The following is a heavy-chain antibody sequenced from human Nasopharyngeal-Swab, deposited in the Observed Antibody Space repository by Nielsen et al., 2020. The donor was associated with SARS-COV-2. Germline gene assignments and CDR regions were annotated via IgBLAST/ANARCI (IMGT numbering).Heavy chain of an antibody. CDR3: ARLEVDSSDY. V-gene: IGHV1-2*06. D-gene: IGHD3-22*01. CDR1: GYTFTGFY. J-gene: IGHJ4*02. Sequence: ASVKVSCQASGYTFTGFYMHWVRQAPGQGLDWMGRINPNSGGTNYAQKFQGRVTMTRDTSISTAYMELSRLRSDDTAVYYCARLEVDSSDYWGQGTLVTVSS. CDR2: INPNSGGT.